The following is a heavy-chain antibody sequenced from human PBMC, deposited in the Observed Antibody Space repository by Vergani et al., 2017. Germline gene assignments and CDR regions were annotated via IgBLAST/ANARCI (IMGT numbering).Heavy chain of an antibody. CDR2: ISGSGGST. CDR3: AKANPRNSGYDYLYYYHAMDV. Sequence: EVQLLESGGDLVQPGGSLRLSCAASGFTFNHYAMNWVRQAPGKGLEWVSGISGSGGSTYYAGSVKGRFTISRDSSKNTMYLQMNSRSAGDTAVYYWAKANPRNSGYDYLYYYHAMDVWGQGTTVTVSS. J-gene: IGHJ6*02. CDR1: GFTFNHYA. D-gene: IGHD5-12*01. V-gene: IGHV3-23*01.